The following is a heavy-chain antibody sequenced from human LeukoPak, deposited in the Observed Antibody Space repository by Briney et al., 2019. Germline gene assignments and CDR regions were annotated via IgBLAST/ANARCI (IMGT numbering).Heavy chain of an antibody. D-gene: IGHD2-15*01. V-gene: IGHV1-2*02. Sequence: ASVKVSCKASGYTFTGYYMHWVRQAPGQGLEWMGWINPNSGGTNYAQKFQGRVTMTTDTSTSTAYMELRSLRSDDTAVYYCARGGSGHPTRDYYYYYMDVWGKGTTVTVSS. J-gene: IGHJ6*03. CDR2: INPNSGGT. CDR1: GYTFTGYY. CDR3: ARGGSGHPTRDYYYYYMDV.